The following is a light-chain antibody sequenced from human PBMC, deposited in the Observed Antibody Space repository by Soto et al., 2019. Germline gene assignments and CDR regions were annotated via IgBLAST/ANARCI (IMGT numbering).Light chain of an antibody. V-gene: IGKV1-5*03. CDR3: QTYHDYSWT. CDR2: KMS. J-gene: IGKJ1*01. Sequence: DIHMTQSPSTLSASVGDRVTITCRASQSISIWLAWYQQKPGKAPNLLIYKMSSLETGVPLRFSGSGSGTEVTINFSSLQTDDFATYYCQTYHDYSWTFGKWTQVEVK. CDR1: QSISIW.